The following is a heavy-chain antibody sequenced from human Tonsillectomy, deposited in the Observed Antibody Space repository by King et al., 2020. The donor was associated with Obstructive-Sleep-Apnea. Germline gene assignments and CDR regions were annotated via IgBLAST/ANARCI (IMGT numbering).Heavy chain of an antibody. D-gene: IGHD2-21*01. Sequence: QLQESGPGLVKPSETLSLTCTVSGGSISSYYWSWIRQPPGKGLEWIGYIYYSGSTNYNTSLKSRVTIAVDTSKNQFSLKLSSVTAADTAVYYCARGGVSAPLYYFDYWGQGTLVTVSS. CDR1: GGSISSYY. V-gene: IGHV4-59*01. CDR2: IYYSGST. CDR3: ARGGVSAPLYYFDY. J-gene: IGHJ4*02.